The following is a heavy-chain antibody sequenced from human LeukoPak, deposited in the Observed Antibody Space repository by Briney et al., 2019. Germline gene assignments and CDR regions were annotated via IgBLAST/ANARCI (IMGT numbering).Heavy chain of an antibody. CDR3: ARHLDIVATTLIDY. CDR2: IIPIFGTA. Sequence: SVKVSCKASGGTFSSYAISWVRQAPGQGLEWMGRIIPIFGTANYAQKFQGRVAITADKSTSTAYMELSSLRSEDTAVYYCARHLDIVATTLIDYWGQGTLVTVSS. J-gene: IGHJ4*02. CDR1: GGTFSSYA. V-gene: IGHV1-69*06. D-gene: IGHD5-12*01.